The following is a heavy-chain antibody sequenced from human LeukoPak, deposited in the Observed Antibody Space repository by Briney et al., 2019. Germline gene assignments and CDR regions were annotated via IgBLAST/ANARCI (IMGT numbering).Heavy chain of an antibody. CDR3: ARVSPNTVTTLQYFDY. Sequence: ASVKVSCKASGYTFTSYDINWVRQATGQGLGWMGWMNPNSGNTGYAQKFQGRVTITRNTSISTAYMELSSLRSEDTAVYYCARVSPNTVTTLQYFDYWGQGTLVTVSS. CDR1: GYTFTSYD. D-gene: IGHD4-17*01. CDR2: MNPNSGNT. J-gene: IGHJ4*02. V-gene: IGHV1-8*03.